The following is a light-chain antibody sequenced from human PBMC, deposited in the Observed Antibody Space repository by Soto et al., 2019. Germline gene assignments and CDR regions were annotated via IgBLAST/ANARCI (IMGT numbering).Light chain of an antibody. Sequence: DIQMTQSPSSLSASAGDRVTITCQASQDISNHLNWYQQKAGKAPKLLINDASNLEAGVPARFSGSGAGTDFTRTISSLQAEDIATYCCHQYVNALTFGGGTKVEIK. J-gene: IGKJ4*01. V-gene: IGKV1-33*01. CDR1: QDISNH. CDR3: HQYVNALT. CDR2: DAS.